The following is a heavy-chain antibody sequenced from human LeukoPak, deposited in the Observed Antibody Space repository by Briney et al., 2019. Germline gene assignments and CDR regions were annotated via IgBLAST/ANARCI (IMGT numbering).Heavy chain of an antibody. J-gene: IGHJ3*02. D-gene: IGHD6-19*01. V-gene: IGHV3-66*01. CDR3: ARDRNFIAVAAADAFDI. Sequence: GGSLRLSCAAPGFTVSSNYMSWVRQAPGKGLEWVSVIYSGGSTYYADSVKGRFTISRDNSKNTLYLQMNSLRAEDTAVYYCARDRNFIAVAAADAFDIWGQGTMVTVSS. CDR2: IYSGGST. CDR1: GFTVSSNY.